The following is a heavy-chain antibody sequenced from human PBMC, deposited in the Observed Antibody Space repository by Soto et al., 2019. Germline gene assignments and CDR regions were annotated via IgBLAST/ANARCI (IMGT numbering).Heavy chain of an antibody. J-gene: IGHJ4*02. CDR3: AGDTYGLDY. CDR1: GGSISNHY. V-gene: IGHV4-59*11. Sequence: QVQLQESGPGLVKPSETLSLTCTVSGGSISNHYWNWIRQPPGRGLEWIGNILYSGSTNYNPSLRCRVTISVDTSRNQFSLKLRSVTAADTAVYYCAGDTYGLDYWGQGTLVSVSS. CDR2: ILYSGST. D-gene: IGHD3-10*01.